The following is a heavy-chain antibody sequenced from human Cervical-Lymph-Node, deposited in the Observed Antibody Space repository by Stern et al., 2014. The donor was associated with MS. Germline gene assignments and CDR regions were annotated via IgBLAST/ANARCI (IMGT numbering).Heavy chain of an antibody. CDR2: IYTSGST. J-gene: IGHJ5*02. D-gene: IGHD6-19*01. V-gene: IGHV4-61*02. CDR3: ARETVAADNNWFDP. CDR1: GGSISSGSYY. Sequence: QVQLQESGPGLVKPSQTLSLTCTVSGGSISSGSYYWSWIRQPAEKGLEWIGRIYTSGSTKYNPSLKSRVTISVDMSKNQFSLKLSSVTAADTAVYYCARETVAADNNWFDPWGQGTLVTVSS.